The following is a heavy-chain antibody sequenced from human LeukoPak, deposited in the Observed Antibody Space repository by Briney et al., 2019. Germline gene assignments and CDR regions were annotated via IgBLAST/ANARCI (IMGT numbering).Heavy chain of an antibody. CDR2: IRYDGSNK. J-gene: IGHJ4*02. CDR1: GFTFSSYS. V-gene: IGHV3-30*02. Sequence: PGGSLRLSCAASGFTFSSYSMNWVRQAPGKGLEWVAFIRYDGSNKYYADSVKGRFTISRDNSKNTLYLQMNSLRAEDTAVYYCAKDLWLQLRGAFDYWGQGTLVTVSS. CDR3: AKDLWLQLRGAFDY. D-gene: IGHD5-24*01.